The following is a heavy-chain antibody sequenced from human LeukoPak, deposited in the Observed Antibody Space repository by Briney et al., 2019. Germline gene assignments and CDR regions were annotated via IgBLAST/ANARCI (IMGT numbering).Heavy chain of an antibody. CDR3: ARDRLGSGWFDP. CDR2: ISSSSSYI. Sequence: GGSLRLSCAASGFTFSSYSMNWVRQAPGKGLEWVSSISSSSSYIYYADSVKGRFTISRDNAKNSLYLQMNSLRAEDTAVYYCARDRLGSGWFDPWGQGTLVTVSS. V-gene: IGHV3-21*01. D-gene: IGHD3-10*01. J-gene: IGHJ5*02. CDR1: GFTFSSYS.